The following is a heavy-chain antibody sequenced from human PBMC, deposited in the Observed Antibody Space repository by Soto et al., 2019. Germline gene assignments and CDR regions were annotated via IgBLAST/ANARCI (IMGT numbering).Heavy chain of an antibody. CDR3: ARGTDGYNRYYFDY. CDR1: GGAFSSYA. J-gene: IGHJ4*02. D-gene: IGHD5-12*01. Sequence: SVKVSYKASGGAFSSYAISWVRQAPGQGLEWMGGIIPIFGTANYAQKFQGRVTITADESTSTAYMELSSLRSEDTAVYYCARGTDGYNRYYFDYWGQGTMVTVSS. CDR2: IIPIFGTA. V-gene: IGHV1-69*13.